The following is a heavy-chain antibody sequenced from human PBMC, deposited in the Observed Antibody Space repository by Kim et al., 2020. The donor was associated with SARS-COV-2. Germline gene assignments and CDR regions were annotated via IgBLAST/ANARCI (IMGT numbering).Heavy chain of an antibody. Sequence: ASVKVSCKASGYTFTSYYMHWVRQAPGQGLEWMGIINPSGGSTSYAQKFQGRVTMTRDTSTSTVYMELSSLRSEDTAVYYCARDLHIGQQLVRLYYYGMDVWGQGTTVTVSS. CDR2: INPSGGST. D-gene: IGHD6-13*01. J-gene: IGHJ6*02. CDR1: GYTFTSYY. V-gene: IGHV1-46*01. CDR3: ARDLHIGQQLVRLYYYGMDV.